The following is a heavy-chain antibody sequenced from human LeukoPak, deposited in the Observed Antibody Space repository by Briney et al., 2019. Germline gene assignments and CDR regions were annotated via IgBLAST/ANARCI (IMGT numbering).Heavy chain of an antibody. CDR3: ARVGDCSSTSCYTYYYYYYMDV. CDR1: GYTFTSYD. V-gene: IGHV1-8*01. J-gene: IGHJ6*03. Sequence: ASVKVSCKASGYTFTSYDINWVRQATGQGREWMGWMNPNSGNTGYAQKFQGRVTMTRNTSISTAYMALSSLRSQDTAVYYCARVGDCSSTSCYTYYYYYYMDVWGKGTTVTVSS. D-gene: IGHD2-2*02. CDR2: MNPNSGNT.